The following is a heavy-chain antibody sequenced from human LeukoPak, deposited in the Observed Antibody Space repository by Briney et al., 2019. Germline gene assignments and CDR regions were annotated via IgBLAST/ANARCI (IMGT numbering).Heavy chain of an antibody. V-gene: IGHV1-69*13. Sequence: GASVKVSCKASGYTFTHYAMNWVRQAPGQGLEWMGGIIPIFGTANYAQKFQGRVPITADESTSTAYMELSSLRSEDTAVYYCARTSKPYYYDSSGYYFAYYFDYWGQGTLVTVSS. CDR3: ARTSKPYYYDSSGYYFAYYFDY. D-gene: IGHD3-22*01. CDR2: IIPIFGTA. CDR1: GYTFTHYA. J-gene: IGHJ4*02.